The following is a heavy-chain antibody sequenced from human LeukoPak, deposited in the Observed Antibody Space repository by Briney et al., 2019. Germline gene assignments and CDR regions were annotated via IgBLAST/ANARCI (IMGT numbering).Heavy chain of an antibody. CDR2: ISYDGSNK. Sequence: GGSLRLSCAASGFTFSSYGMHWVRQAPGKGLEWVAVISYDGSNKYYADSVKGRFTISRDNSKNTVYLQMNSLRAEDTAVYYCARNIPVTRWGYWGQGTLVTVSS. D-gene: IGHD2-21*01. CDR1: GFTFSSYG. CDR3: ARNIPVTRWGY. J-gene: IGHJ4*02. V-gene: IGHV3-30*03.